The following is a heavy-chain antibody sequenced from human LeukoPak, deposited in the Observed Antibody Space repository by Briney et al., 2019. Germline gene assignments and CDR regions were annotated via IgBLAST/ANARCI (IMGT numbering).Heavy chain of an antibody. CDR1: GFNFNSYG. CDR3: ARGGSGTYFGGSYFDY. Sequence: GGSLRLSCVTSGFNFNSYGMHWVRQSPGKGLEWVAFIRIEGYNQFYPDFVRGRFTISRDNSKNTRYLQMNSLRAEDTAVYCCARGGSGTYFGGSYFDYWGQGTLVTVSS. CDR2: IRIEGYNQ. D-gene: IGHD1-26*01. J-gene: IGHJ4*02. V-gene: IGHV3-30*02.